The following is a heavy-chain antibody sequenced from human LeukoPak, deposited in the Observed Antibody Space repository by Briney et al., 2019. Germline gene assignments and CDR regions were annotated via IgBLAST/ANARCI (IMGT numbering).Heavy chain of an antibody. CDR2: IYYSGTT. V-gene: IGHV4-59*01. CDR1: GGSISRYY. J-gene: IGHJ4*02. Sequence: SETLSLISTVSGGSISRYYWSWIRQPPGKGLEWIGYIYYSGTTNYNTSLKSRVTISVDSSKNQFSLNLSSVTAADTALYYCARVGGTGDFDYWGQGTLVTVSS. CDR3: ARVGGTGDFDY. D-gene: IGHD3-16*01.